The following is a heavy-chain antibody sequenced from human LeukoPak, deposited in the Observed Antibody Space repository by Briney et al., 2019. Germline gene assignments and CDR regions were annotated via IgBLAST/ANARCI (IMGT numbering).Heavy chain of an antibody. CDR2: VHYSGST. CDR1: GGSISSGAHY. CDR3: ARGDYSSSFISFDY. Sequence: SETLSLTCTVSGGSISSGAHYWSWIRQLPGKGLEWIGYVHYSGSTYYNPSLKSRVSMSVDTSKNQFSLNLRSVTAADTAVYYCARGDYSSSFISFDYWGQGTLVTVSS. J-gene: IGHJ4*02. D-gene: IGHD6-13*01. V-gene: IGHV4-31*03.